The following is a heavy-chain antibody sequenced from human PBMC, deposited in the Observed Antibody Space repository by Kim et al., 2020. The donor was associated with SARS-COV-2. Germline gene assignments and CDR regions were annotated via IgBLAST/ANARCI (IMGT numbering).Heavy chain of an antibody. CDR3: AKDPTWGYGMNV. J-gene: IGHJ6*02. Sequence: KYKADSVKGRFTISRDTSKNVLYLQMNSLRAEDTAVYYCAKDPTWGYGMNVWGQGTTVTVSS. D-gene: IGHD7-27*01. CDR2: K. V-gene: IGHV3-30*02.